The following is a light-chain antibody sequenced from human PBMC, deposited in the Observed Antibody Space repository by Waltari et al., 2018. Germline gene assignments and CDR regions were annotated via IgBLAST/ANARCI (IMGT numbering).Light chain of an antibody. CDR2: KDN. V-gene: IGLV3-25*03. Sequence: SYELTQPPSVAVSPGQTAKITCSGDALPRQYAYWYQQKPGQAPLLVLYKDNGRPSGIPQRFSGSSSGTTVTLTISGVQAEDEADYYCQSTDSSGTSVFGGGTKLTVL. CDR1: ALPRQY. CDR3: QSTDSSGTSV. J-gene: IGLJ2*01.